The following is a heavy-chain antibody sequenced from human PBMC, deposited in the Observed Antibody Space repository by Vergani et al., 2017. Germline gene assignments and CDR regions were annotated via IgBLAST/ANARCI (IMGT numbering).Heavy chain of an antibody. D-gene: IGHD6-6*01. J-gene: IGHJ5*02. Sequence: EVQLEESGGGLVLPGRSLRLSCVASGFTSAGYAMHWVRQAPGKGLEWVSGISWNSNSIGYADSVKGRFTISRDNAKNSLYLQMNSLRAVDTALYYCAKDLGTSSGGGLVDPWGQGTLVTVSS. V-gene: IGHV3-9*02. CDR1: GFTSAGYA. CDR3: AKDLGTSSGGGLVDP. CDR2: ISWNSNSI.